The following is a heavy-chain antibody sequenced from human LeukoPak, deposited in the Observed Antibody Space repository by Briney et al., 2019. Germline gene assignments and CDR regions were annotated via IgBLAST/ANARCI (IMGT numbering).Heavy chain of an antibody. CDR2: IGTAGDT. J-gene: IGHJ6*02. Sequence: GGSLRLSCAASGFTFSSYDMHWVRQATGKGLEWVSAIGTAGDTYYPGSVKGRFTISRENAKNSLYLQMNSLRAGNTAVYYCARAQAGGVVVTESYYYGMDVWGQGTTVTVSS. V-gene: IGHV3-13*01. D-gene: IGHD2-21*02. CDR3: ARAQAGGVVVTESYYYGMDV. CDR1: GFTFSSYD.